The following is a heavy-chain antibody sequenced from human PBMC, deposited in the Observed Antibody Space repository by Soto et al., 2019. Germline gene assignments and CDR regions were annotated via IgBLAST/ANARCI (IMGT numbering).Heavy chain of an antibody. D-gene: IGHD6-13*01. CDR2: LSASGGST. J-gene: IGHJ4*02. CDR1: GFTFGSYA. V-gene: IGHV3-23*01. CDR3: AKGGIGEAGLEY. Sequence: EVQVLESGGGLVQPGGSLRLSCTASGFTFGSYAMSWVRQAAEKGLEWVSSLSASGGSTYYTESVKGRFTISRDNSKSTVYLQMNSLRVEDTAIYYCAKGGIGEAGLEYWGQGTLVTVSS.